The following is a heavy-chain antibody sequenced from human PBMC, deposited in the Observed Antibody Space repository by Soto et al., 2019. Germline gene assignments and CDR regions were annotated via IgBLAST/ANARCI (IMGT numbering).Heavy chain of an antibody. V-gene: IGHV3-23*01. CDR2: ISGSGGST. CDR3: AKDIWGSYRDTEAFDI. J-gene: IGHJ3*02. CDR1: GFTFSSYA. D-gene: IGHD3-16*02. Sequence: EVQLLESGGGLVQPGGSLRLSCAASGFTFSSYAMSWVRQAPGKGLEWVSAISGSGGSTYYADSVKGRFTISRDNSKNTLYLQMNSLRAEDTAVYYCAKDIWGSYRDTEAFDIWGQGTMVTVSS.